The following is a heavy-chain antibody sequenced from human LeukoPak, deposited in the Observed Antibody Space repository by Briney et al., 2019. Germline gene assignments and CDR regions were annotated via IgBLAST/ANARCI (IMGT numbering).Heavy chain of an antibody. CDR3: AKDATVTTKFSQLRSWFDP. Sequence: GGSLRLSCAASGFTFSSYAMSWVRQAPGKGLEWVSAISGSGGSTYYADSVKGRFTISRDNSKNTLYLQMNSLRAEDTAVYYCAKDATVTTKFSQLRSWFDPWGQGTLVTVSS. CDR2: ISGSGGST. D-gene: IGHD4-17*01. V-gene: IGHV3-23*01. J-gene: IGHJ5*02. CDR1: GFTFSSYA.